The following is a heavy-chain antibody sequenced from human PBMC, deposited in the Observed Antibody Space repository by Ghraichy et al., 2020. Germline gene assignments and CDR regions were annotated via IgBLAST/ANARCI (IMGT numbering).Heavy chain of an antibody. CDR2: IRSKDNNYAT. J-gene: IGHJ4*02. Sequence: GSLRLSCAASGFTFSGSAIHWVRQASGKGLEWVGRIRSKDNNYATAYAASVTGRFTISRDDSKNTAYLQMNSLKTEDTAMYYCSLSSSTIDYWGLGTLVTVSS. V-gene: IGHV3-73*01. D-gene: IGHD5-24*01. CDR3: SLSSSTIDY. CDR1: GFTFSGSA.